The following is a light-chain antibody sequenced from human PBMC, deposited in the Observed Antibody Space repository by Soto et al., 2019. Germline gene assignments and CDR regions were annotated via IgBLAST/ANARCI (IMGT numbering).Light chain of an antibody. Sequence: EIVLSQSPAILSLSPGDRATLSCRASQTVSSFLAWYQQKPGQAPRLLIYDTSTRATGVPARFSASASGTDFILTISSLVPEDFAVYFCQQQYNWPLTFGQCTKLEIK. CDR1: QTVSSF. J-gene: IGKJ2*01. V-gene: IGKV3-11*01. CDR3: QQQYNWPLT. CDR2: DTS.